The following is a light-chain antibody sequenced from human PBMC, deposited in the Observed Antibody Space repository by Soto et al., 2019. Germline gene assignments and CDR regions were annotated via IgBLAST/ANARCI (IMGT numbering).Light chain of an antibody. CDR3: SSYAGSKNYV. CDR2: EVS. V-gene: IGLV2-8*01. CDR1: SSDVGGYNY. Sequence: QSVLTQPPSASGSHGQSVSISCTGTSSDVGGYNYVSWYQQHPGKAPKLMIYEVSKRPSGVPDRFSGSKSGNTASLTVSGLQAEDEADYYCSSYAGSKNYVFGTGTKVTVL. J-gene: IGLJ1*01.